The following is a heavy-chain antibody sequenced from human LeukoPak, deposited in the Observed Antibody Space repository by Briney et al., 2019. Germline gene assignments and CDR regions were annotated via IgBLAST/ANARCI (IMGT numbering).Heavy chain of an antibody. CDR1: GFTFSHYT. J-gene: IGHJ4*02. CDR2: ISGSGATT. D-gene: IGHD3-3*01. Sequence: PGGSLRLSCAASGFTFSHYTLSWVRQAPGKGLEWVSLISGSGATTYYADSVKGRFTISRDNSKNTLYLQMTSLEAEDTAVYYYAKDHIWNGIAIYGVTEDWGQGTLVTVSS. V-gene: IGHV3-23*01. CDR3: AKDHIWNGIAIYGVTED.